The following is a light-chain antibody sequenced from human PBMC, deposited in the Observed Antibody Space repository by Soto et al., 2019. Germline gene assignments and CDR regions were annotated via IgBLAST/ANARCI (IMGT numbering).Light chain of an antibody. CDR2: GVN. CDR1: SSDIGRYNY. Sequence: QSALTQPASVSGSPGQSITISCTGTSSDIGRYNYVSWYQQHPGKAPRLVISGVNKRPSGISNRFSGSKSGNTASLTISGLQADAEAIYYCASYTSTTTLVVFGGGTKVTVL. J-gene: IGLJ2*01. CDR3: ASYTSTTTLVV. V-gene: IGLV2-14*01.